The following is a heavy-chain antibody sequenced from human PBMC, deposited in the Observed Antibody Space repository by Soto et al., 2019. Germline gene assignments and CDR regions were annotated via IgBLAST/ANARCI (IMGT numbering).Heavy chain of an antibody. D-gene: IGHD3-3*01. V-gene: IGHV1-2*02. J-gene: IGHJ4*02. CDR3: AKPSDFWSGYPLPDY. Sequence: GASVKVSCKASGYTFTGYYMHWVRQAPGQGLEWMGWINPNSGGTNYAQKFQGRVTMTRDTSISTAYMELSRLRSDDTAVYYCAKPSDFWSGYPLPDYWGQETLVTVSS. CDR1: GYTFTGYY. CDR2: INPNSGGT.